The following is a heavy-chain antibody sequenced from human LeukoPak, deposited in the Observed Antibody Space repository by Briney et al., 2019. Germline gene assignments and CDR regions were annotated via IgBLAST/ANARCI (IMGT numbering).Heavy chain of an antibody. V-gene: IGHV1-69*13. CDR3: ARGRLEETTVVTPYNH. CDR1: GGTFNNYA. CDR2: IIPIFGKA. D-gene: IGHD4-23*01. J-gene: IGHJ4*02. Sequence: SVTVSCKASGGTFNNYAINWVRQAPGQGLERMGGIIPIFGKANYAQKFQGRVTITADESTRTAYMELSSLRSEDTAVYYCARGRLEETTVVTPYNHWGRGTLVSVSS.